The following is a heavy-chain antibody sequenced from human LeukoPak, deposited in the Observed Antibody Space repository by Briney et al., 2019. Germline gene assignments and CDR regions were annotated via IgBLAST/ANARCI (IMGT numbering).Heavy chain of an antibody. CDR1: GFTFSSYA. D-gene: IGHD1-26*01. J-gene: IGHJ4*02. Sequence: GGSLRLSCAASGFTFSSYAMSWVRQAPGKGLEWVSAISGSGDSPYYADSVKGRFTISRDNSKNTLYLQMNSLRAEDTAVYYCARDCRYSGSYFDCFDYWGQGTLVTVSS. V-gene: IGHV3-23*01. CDR3: ARDCRYSGSYFDCFDY. CDR2: ISGSGDSP.